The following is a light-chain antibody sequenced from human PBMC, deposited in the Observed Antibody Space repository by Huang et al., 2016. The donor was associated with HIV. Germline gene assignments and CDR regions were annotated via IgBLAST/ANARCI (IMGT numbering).Light chain of an antibody. Sequence: DIQMTQSPSTLSPSVGDRVTITCRASQRISRWLAWYQQKPGKAPKLLIYEASTLETGVPSRFSGSGSGTEFTLTISSLQPDDFATYYCQHYNVYSLPYTFGQGTKLEIK. V-gene: IGKV1-5*03. CDR2: EAS. J-gene: IGKJ2*01. CDR3: QHYNVYSLPYT. CDR1: QRISRW.